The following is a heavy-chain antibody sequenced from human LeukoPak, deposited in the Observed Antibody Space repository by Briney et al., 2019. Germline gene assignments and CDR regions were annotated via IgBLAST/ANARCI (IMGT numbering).Heavy chain of an antibody. CDR1: GYTFTGYY. Sequence: GASVKVSCKASGYTFTGYYMHWVRQAPGQGLEWMGWINPNSGGTNYAQKFQGRVTMTRDTSISTAYMELSRLRSDDTAVYYCARSERGAAEYFQHWGQGTLVTVSS. CDR2: INPNSGGT. J-gene: IGHJ1*01. D-gene: IGHD6-13*01. CDR3: ARSERGAAEYFQH. V-gene: IGHV1-2*02.